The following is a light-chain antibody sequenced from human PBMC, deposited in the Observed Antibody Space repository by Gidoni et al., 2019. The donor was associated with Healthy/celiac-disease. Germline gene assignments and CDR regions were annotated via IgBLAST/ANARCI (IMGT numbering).Light chain of an antibody. CDR3: QQRSNWLFT. CDR1: QSVSSY. CDR2: DAS. J-gene: IGKJ3*01. Sequence: ENVLTQAPATLSLSPGERATLSCRASQSVSSYLAWDQQKPGQAPRLLIYDASNRATGIPARFSGSGSGTDFTLTISSLEPEDFAVYYCQQRSNWLFTFGPGTKVDIK. V-gene: IGKV3-11*01.